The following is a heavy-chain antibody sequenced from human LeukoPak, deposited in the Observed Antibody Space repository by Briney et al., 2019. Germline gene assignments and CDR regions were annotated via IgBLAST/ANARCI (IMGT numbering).Heavy chain of an antibody. D-gene: IGHD2-21*02. CDR3: AKDGAYCGGDCYPLDY. V-gene: IGHV3-20*04. J-gene: IGHJ4*02. Sequence: GGSLRLSCVTSGFKFDDYGMSWVRQAPGKGLEWVSGVNWSSGSTDYADSVKGRFTISRDNSKNTLYLQMNSLTAEDTAVYYCAKDGAYCGGDCYPLDYWGQGTLVTVSS. CDR1: GFKFDDYG. CDR2: VNWSSGST.